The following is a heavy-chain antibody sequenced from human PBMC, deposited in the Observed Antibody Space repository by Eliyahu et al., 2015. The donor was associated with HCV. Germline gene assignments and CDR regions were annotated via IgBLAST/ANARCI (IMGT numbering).Heavy chain of an antibody. CDR3: ARGEAAATSHFDY. CDR1: GFTFSDYY. Sequence: QVQLVESGGGLVKPGGSLRLSCAASGFTFSDYYMSWIRQAPGKGLEWVSYISSSSSYTNYADSVKGRFTISRDNAKNSLYLQMNSLRAEDTAVYYCARGEAAATSHFDYWGQGTLVTVSS. D-gene: IGHD2-15*01. V-gene: IGHV3-11*06. J-gene: IGHJ4*02. CDR2: ISSSSSYT.